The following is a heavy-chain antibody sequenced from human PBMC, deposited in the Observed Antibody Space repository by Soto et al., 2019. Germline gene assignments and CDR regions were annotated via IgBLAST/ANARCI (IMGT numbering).Heavy chain of an antibody. V-gene: IGHV1-2*02. CDR3: ARNMDYYYGPGSGNGHGF. D-gene: IGHD3-10*01. Sequence: QVQLVQSGAELKEPGDSVRVSCEACGYTFTAYYIHWVRQAPGQGLEWMGWINPRFGDTSYAQDFQGRVSMTRDTSISTVYMELSRLTSDDTAIYYCARNMDYYYGPGSGNGHGFWGQGTTVTVFS. J-gene: IGHJ6*02. CDR2: INPRFGDT. CDR1: GYTFTAYY.